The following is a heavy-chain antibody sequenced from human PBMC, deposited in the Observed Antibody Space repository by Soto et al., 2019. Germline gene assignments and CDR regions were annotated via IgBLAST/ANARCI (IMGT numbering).Heavy chain of an antibody. J-gene: IGHJ4*02. Sequence: GGSLRLSCAASGFTFSSYAMSWVRQAPGKGLEWVSAISGSGGSTYYADSVKGRFTISRDNSKNTLYLQVNSLRAEDTAVYYCAKGEYDILAGYLFYWGQGTLVTVSS. V-gene: IGHV3-23*01. D-gene: IGHD3-9*01. CDR3: AKGEYDILAGYLFY. CDR2: ISGSGGST. CDR1: GFTFSSYA.